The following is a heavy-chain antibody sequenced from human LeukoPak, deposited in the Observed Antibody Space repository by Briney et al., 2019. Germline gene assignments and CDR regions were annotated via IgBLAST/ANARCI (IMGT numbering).Heavy chain of an antibody. CDR2: ISYDGGNK. J-gene: IGHJ4*02. CDR1: GFSFSSYA. CDR3: ARSLGIVATYGVFDY. V-gene: IGHV3-30-3*02. Sequence: GGSLRLSCAASGFSFSSYAMHWVRQAPGKGLEWVAVISYDGGNKYYADSVKGRFTISRDNSKNTLYLQMNSLRAEDTAVYYCARSLGIVATYGVFDYWGQGTLVTVSS. D-gene: IGHD5-12*01.